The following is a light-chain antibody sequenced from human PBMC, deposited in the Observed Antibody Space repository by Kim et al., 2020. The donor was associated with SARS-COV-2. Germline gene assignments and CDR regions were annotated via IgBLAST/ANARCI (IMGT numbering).Light chain of an antibody. Sequence: QLVLTQSPSASASLGASVKLTCTLSSGHSNYAIAWHQQQPEKGPRYLMKLKSDGSHNKGDGIPDRFSGSSSGAERYLTISSLHSEDEADYYCQTWGTGIRVFGGGTKLTVL. V-gene: IGLV4-69*01. CDR2: LKSDGSH. CDR3: QTWGTGIRV. CDR1: SGHSNYA. J-gene: IGLJ2*01.